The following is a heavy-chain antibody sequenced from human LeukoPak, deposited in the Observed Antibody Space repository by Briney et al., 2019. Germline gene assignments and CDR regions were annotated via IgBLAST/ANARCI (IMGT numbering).Heavy chain of an antibody. D-gene: IGHD1-1*01. CDR1: GLSFSSYA. J-gene: IGHJ4*02. V-gene: IGHV3-23*01. Sequence: PGGSLRLSCAASGLSFSSYAMSWVRQAPGKGLEWTSTISVSSGSTYYADSVKGRFTISRDNSKNKLYLQMSSLRAEDTAVYYCAKDRYSIDYWGQGTLVTVSS. CDR2: ISVSSGST. CDR3: AKDRYSIDY.